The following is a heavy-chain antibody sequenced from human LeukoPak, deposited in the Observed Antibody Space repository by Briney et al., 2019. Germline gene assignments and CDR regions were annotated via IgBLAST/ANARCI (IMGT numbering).Heavy chain of an antibody. CDR3: ARESEVVGDWFDP. CDR1: GGSISSGGYS. CDR2: IYHSGST. D-gene: IGHD3-22*01. Sequence: SETLSLTCAVSGGSISSGGYSWSWIRQPPGKGLEWIGYIYHSGSTYYNPSLKSRVTISVDRSKNQFSLKLSSVTAADTAVYYCARESEVVGDWFDPWGQGTLVTVSS. V-gene: IGHV4-30-2*01. J-gene: IGHJ5*02.